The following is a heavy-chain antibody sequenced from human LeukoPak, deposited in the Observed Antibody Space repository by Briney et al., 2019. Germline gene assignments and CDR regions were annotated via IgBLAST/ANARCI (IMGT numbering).Heavy chain of an antibody. D-gene: IGHD3-10*01. Sequence: SETLSLTCTVSGGSISGYYWSWIRQPAGKGLEWIGYIYYSGSTYYNPSLKSRVTISVDTSKNQFSLKLSSVTAADTAVYYCARGIAYYYGSGNWFDPWGQGTLVTVSS. CDR3: ARGIAYYYGSGNWFDP. CDR1: GGSISGYY. V-gene: IGHV4-59*06. CDR2: IYYSGST. J-gene: IGHJ5*02.